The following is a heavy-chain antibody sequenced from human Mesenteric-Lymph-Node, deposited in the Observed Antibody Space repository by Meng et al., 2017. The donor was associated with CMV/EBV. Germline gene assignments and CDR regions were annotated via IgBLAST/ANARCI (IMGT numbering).Heavy chain of an antibody. V-gene: IGHV4-59*01. D-gene: IGHD3-10*01. CDR2: VFYSGST. Sequence: SETLSLTCTVSGGSISSYYWTWIRQPPGKGLEWIGYVFYSGSTNYNPSLKSRVTISVDTSKNQSSLKLSSVTAADTAVYYCASADYYGSGSYQSDYWGQGTLVTVSS. CDR1: GGSISSYY. CDR3: ASADYYGSGSYQSDY. J-gene: IGHJ4*02.